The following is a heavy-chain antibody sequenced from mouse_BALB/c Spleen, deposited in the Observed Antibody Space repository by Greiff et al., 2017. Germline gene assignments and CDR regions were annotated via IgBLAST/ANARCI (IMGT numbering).Heavy chain of an antibody. CDR1: GFTFTDYY. CDR3: ARDMGARFAY. J-gene: IGHJ3*01. CDR2: IRNKANGYTT. Sequence: EVQGVESGGGLVQPGGSLRLSCATSGFTFTDYYMSWVRQPPGKALEWLGFIRNKANGYTTEYSASVKGRFTISRDNSQSILYLQMNTLRAEDSATYYCARDMGARFAYWGQGTLVTVSA. V-gene: IGHV7-3*02.